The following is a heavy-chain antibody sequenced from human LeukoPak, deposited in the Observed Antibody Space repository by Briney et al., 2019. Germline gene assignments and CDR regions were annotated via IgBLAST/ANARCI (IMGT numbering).Heavy chain of an antibody. D-gene: IGHD3-10*02. J-gene: IGHJ6*04. V-gene: IGHV3-48*03. CDR3: AELGITMIGGV. CDR1: GFMFSNYN. CDR2: ISSSGSTI. Sequence: PGGSLRLSCAASGFMFSNYNINWVRQAPGKGLEWVSSISSSGSTIYYADSVKGRFTISRDNAKNSLYLQMNSLRAEDTAVYYCAELGITMIGGVWGKGTTVTISS.